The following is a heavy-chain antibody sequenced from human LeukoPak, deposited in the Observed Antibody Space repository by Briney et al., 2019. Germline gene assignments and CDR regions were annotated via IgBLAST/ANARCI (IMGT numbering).Heavy chain of an antibody. Sequence: SVKVSCKASGGTFSSYAISWVRRAPGQGLEWMGGIFPIFGTANYAQKFQGRVTITADESTSTAYMELSSLRSEDTAVYYCTTDRWLPYYYGMDVWGQGTTVAVSS. V-gene: IGHV1-69*13. J-gene: IGHJ6*02. CDR1: GGTFSSYA. D-gene: IGHD5-12*01. CDR3: TTDRWLPYYYGMDV. CDR2: IFPIFGTA.